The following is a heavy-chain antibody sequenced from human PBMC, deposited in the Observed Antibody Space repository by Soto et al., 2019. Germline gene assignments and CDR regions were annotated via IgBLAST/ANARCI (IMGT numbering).Heavy chain of an antibody. CDR2: ISDSGGST. V-gene: IGHV3-23*01. CDR3: AKDRRITLVRGVLRAFDS. J-gene: IGHJ4*01. Sequence: QAGGSLRLSCAASGLTFSSYAMSWVRQAPGKGLEWVSAISDSGGSTYYADSVKGRFTISRDNSKNTLYLQMNSLRAEDTAVYYCAKDRRITLVRGVLRAFDSWGQGNLVTVYS. CDR1: GLTFSSYA. D-gene: IGHD3-10*01.